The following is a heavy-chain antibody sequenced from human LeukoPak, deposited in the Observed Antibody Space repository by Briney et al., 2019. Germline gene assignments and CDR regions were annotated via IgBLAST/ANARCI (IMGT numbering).Heavy chain of an antibody. CDR1: GFTFTNAW. CDR3: LTRLRSTDGVDY. CDR2: IKSRTDGGEL. J-gene: IGHJ4*01. D-gene: IGHD4-23*01. V-gene: IGHV3-15*01. Sequence: PGGSLRLSCAASGFTFTNAWMNWARQAPGKGLEWVGRIKSRTDGGELHYAAPVRGRFSISRDDSINTVYLQMDSLKAEDTAVYCCLTRLRSTDGVDYWGQGTLVTVSS.